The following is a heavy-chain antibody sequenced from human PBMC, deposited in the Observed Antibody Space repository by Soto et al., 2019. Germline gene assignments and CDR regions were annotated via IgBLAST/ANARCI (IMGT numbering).Heavy chain of an antibody. J-gene: IGHJ6*03. CDR1: GFTFSSYN. V-gene: IGHV3-48*01. CDR3: ARDSRIYYYYMDV. Sequence: EVQLVESGGGLVQPGGSLRLSCAASGFTFSSYNMNWVRQAPGKGLEWISYISLSSSTIFYADSVKALFPISRDNAKNSLYVQMNSLRAEDTAVYYGARDSRIYYYYMDVWGKGTTVTVSS. CDR2: ISLSSSTI.